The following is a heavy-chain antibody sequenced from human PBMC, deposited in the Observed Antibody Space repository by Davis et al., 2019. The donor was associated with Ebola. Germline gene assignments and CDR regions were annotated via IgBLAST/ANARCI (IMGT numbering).Heavy chain of an antibody. CDR1: GYTFTSYY. D-gene: IGHD6-13*01. CDR2: INPSGGST. J-gene: IGHJ5*02. V-gene: IGHV1-46*01. Sequence: ASVKVSCKASGYTFTSYYMHWVRQAPGQGLEWMGIINPSGGSTSYAQKFQGRVTMTRDTSTSTVYMELSSLRSEDTAVYYCARDPGSSWYSGWFDPWGQGTLVTVSS. CDR3: ARDPGSSWYSGWFDP.